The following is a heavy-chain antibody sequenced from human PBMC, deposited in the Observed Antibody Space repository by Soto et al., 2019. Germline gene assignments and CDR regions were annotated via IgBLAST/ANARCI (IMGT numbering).Heavy chain of an antibody. Sequence: GGSLRLSCAASGFTVSNTYITWVRQPPGKGLECVSVIYTAGGTNYADSVKGRFIISRDNSKNTLYLQMNSVRAEDTAVYYCARALPVAKGGFDPWGQGTLVTVSS. J-gene: IGHJ5*02. CDR3: ARALPVAKGGFDP. CDR1: GFTVSNTY. CDR2: IYTAGGT. V-gene: IGHV3-53*03. D-gene: IGHD2-2*01.